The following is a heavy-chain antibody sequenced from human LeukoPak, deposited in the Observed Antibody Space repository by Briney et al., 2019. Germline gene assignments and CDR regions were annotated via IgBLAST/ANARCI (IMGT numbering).Heavy chain of an antibody. CDR1: GFTFSSYG. CDR3: AGGYSHGYDY. CDR2: IWYDGSSK. D-gene: IGHD5-18*01. V-gene: IGHV3-33*01. J-gene: IGHJ4*02. Sequence: PGGFLRLSCAASGFTFSSYGMHWVRQAPGKGLEWVAVIWYDGSSKYYADSVKGRFTISRDNSKNTLYLQMNSLRAEDTAVYYCAGGYSHGYDYWGQGTLVTVSS.